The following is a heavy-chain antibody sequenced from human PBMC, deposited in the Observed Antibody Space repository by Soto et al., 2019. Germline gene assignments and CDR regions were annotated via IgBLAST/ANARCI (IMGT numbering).Heavy chain of an antibody. D-gene: IGHD6-13*01. V-gene: IGHV1-2*02. J-gene: IGHJ5*02. CDR1: GYPLTAKY. Sequence: GASVKVSCKASGYPLTAKYLHWVRQAPGQGLEWMGWINPSSGGTKEAQKFRGRVTMTRDTSISAAYMELSRLTSDDTAVYYCAKGGSSWTEWFDPGGQGTLVTVSS. CDR3: AKGGSSWTEWFDP. CDR2: INPSSGGT.